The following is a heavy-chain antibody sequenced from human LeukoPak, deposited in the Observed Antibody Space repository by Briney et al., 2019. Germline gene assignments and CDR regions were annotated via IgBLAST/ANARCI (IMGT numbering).Heavy chain of an antibody. CDR1: GFTVSNNY. Sequence: GGSLRLSCAASGFTVSNNYMSWVRQAPGKGLEWVSVIYSGGSTYYADSVKRRFTISIDSSKNTLYLQMNSLRAEDTAVYYCARRHSSSWSFDYWGQGTLVTVSS. V-gene: IGHV3-66*02. D-gene: IGHD6-13*01. CDR2: IYSGGST. CDR3: ARRHSSSWSFDY. J-gene: IGHJ4*02.